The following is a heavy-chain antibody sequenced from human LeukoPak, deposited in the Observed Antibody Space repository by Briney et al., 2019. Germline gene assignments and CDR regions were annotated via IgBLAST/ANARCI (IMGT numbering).Heavy chain of an antibody. CDR1: GYTFTGYY. D-gene: IGHD6-19*01. CDR3: ARGRSGSVNPRYY. Sequence: ASVKVSCKASGYTFTGYYMHWVRQAPGQGLEWMGWINPNSGGTNYAQKFQGRVTMTRDTSISTAYMELSSLRSEDTAVYYCARGRSGSVNPRYYWGQGTLVTVSS. CDR2: INPNSGGT. V-gene: IGHV1-2*02. J-gene: IGHJ4*02.